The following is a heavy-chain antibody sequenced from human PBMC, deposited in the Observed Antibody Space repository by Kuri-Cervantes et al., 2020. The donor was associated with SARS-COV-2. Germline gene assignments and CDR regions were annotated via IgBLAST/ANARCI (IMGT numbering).Heavy chain of an antibody. J-gene: IGHJ6*02. CDR2: IYYSGST. D-gene: IGHD2/OR15-2a*01. CDR1: GGSISSYY. Sequence: SETLSLTCTVSGGSISSYYWSWIRQPPGKGLEWIGYIYYSGSTNYNPSLKSRVTISVDTSENQFSLKLSSVTAADTAVYYCARGFYFFSGYYYYGMDVWGQGTTVTVSS. V-gene: IGHV4-59*01. CDR3: ARGFYFFSGYYYYGMDV.